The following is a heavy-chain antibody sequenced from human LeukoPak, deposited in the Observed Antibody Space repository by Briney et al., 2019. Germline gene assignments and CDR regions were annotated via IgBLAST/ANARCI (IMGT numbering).Heavy chain of an antibody. CDR2: INHRGST. CDR3: ARAHRGYDYELYYYYYYMDV. Sequence: PSETLSLTCAVYGDSFSGYYWSWIRQPPGKGLEWIAEINHRGSTHYNPSLKSRVNISADTSKNQVSLKLTSVTPADSAMYYCARAHRGYDYELYYYYYYMDVWGKGTTVTVSS. CDR1: GDSFSGYY. J-gene: IGHJ6*03. V-gene: IGHV4-34*01. D-gene: IGHD5-12*01.